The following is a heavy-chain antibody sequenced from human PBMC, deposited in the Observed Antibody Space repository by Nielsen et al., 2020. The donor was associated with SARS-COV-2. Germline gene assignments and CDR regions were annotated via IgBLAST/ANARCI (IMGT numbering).Heavy chain of an antibody. V-gene: IGHV3-53*01. CDR3: ARGGGGMDV. CDR1: GFTFDDYG. D-gene: IGHD3-16*01. CDR2: IYSDGST. Sequence: GGSLRLSCTASGFTFDDYGMHWVRQAPGKGLEWVSIIYSDGSTYYAGSVKGRLTISRDNSKNTLYLQMNSLRAEDTAVYYCARGGGGMDVWGQGTTVTVSS. J-gene: IGHJ6*02.